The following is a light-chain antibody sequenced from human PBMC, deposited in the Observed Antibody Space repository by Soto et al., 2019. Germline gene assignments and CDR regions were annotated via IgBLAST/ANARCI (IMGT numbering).Light chain of an antibody. J-gene: IGKJ1*01. CDR3: QQYYNYPRT. CDR2: AAS. Sequence: AIQMTQSPSSLSASVGDRVTITCRASQGIRNDLGWYQQRPGKAPKLLIYAASSLQSGVPSRFSGSGSGTDFTLTISSLQPEDFATYYCQQYYNYPRTFGQGTKVEIK. V-gene: IGKV1-6*01. CDR1: QGIRND.